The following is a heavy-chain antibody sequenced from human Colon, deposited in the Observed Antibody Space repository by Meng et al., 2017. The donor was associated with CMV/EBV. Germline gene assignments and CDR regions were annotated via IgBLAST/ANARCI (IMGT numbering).Heavy chain of an antibody. Sequence: FTFPSHGMHWVRRAPGTGLEWVALISYDGSNKYYADSVKGRFTISRDDSKNTLSLQMSSLRPEDTAVYYCVKDLYYSASGTYHSFDKWGQGTLVTVSS. CDR2: ISYDGSNK. J-gene: IGHJ4*02. D-gene: IGHD3-10*01. V-gene: IGHV3-30*18. CDR1: FTFPSHG. CDR3: VKDLYYSASGTYHSFDK.